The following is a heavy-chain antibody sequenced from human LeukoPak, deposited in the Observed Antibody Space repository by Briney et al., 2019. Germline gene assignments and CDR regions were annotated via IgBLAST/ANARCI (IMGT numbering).Heavy chain of an antibody. J-gene: IGHJ4*02. CDR1: GYTLTELS. D-gene: IGHD5-24*01. Sequence: ASVKVSCKVSGYTLTELSMHWVRQAPGKGLEWMGGFDPEDGETIYAQKFQGRVIMTEDTSTDTAYMELSSLRSEDTAVYYCATREPGRDGYNYGFDYWGQGTLVTVSS. CDR3: ATREPGRDGYNYGFDY. CDR2: FDPEDGET. V-gene: IGHV1-24*01.